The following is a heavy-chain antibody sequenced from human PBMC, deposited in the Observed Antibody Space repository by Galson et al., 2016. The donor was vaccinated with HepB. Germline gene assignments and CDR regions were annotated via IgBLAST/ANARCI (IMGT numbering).Heavy chain of an antibody. Sequence: SVKVSCKASGYIFNTYGIGWVRQAPGQGLEWMGWISGTNGNTNYAPSLQGRVTMTRDTSTSTVYMELRSLRFDDTATYYCTRGSRCSGGRGYSPAFDYWGQGTLVTVSS. CDR2: ISGTNGNT. CDR1: GYIFNTYG. CDR3: TRGSRCSGGRGYSPAFDY. D-gene: IGHD2-15*01. J-gene: IGHJ4*02. V-gene: IGHV1-18*01.